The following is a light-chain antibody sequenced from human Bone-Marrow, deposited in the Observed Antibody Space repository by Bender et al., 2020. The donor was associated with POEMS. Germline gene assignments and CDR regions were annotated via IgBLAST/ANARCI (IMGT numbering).Light chain of an antibody. CDR2: KDT. Sequence: SSEVTQPPSVSVSPGQTARITCSGDILAKKYARWFQQRPGQAPILVIYKDTERPSGIPERFSGSSSGTTVTLTISGAQFEDEADYYCYSAADNMGVFGTGTKVTVL. CDR1: ILAKKY. J-gene: IGLJ1*01. CDR3: YSAADNMGV. V-gene: IGLV3-27*01.